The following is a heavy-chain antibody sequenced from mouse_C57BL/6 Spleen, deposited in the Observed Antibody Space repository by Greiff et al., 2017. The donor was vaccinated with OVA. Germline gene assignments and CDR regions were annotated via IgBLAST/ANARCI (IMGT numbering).Heavy chain of an antibody. CDR1: GFTFSSYA. J-gene: IGHJ1*03. Sequence: EVKVEESGEGLVKPGGSLKLSCAASGFTFSSYAMSWVRQTPEKRLEWVAYISSGGDYIYYADTVKGRFTISRDNARNTLYLQMSSLKSEDTAMYYCTRDGGDGNWYFDVWGTGTTVTVSS. CDR3: TRDGGDGNWYFDV. D-gene: IGHD2-1*01. V-gene: IGHV5-9-1*02. CDR2: ISSGGDYI.